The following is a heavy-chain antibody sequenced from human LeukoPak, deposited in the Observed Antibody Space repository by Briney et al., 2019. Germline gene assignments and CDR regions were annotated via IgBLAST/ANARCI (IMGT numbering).Heavy chain of an antibody. J-gene: IGHJ5*02. V-gene: IGHV1-2*02. CDR1: GYTFTGYY. Sequence: GASVKVSCKASGYTFTGYYMHWVRQAPGQGLEWMGWINPNSGGTNYAQKFQGRVTMTRDTSISTAYMELSRLRSDDTAVYYCARDSEPRAYYDIFGGSGWFDPWGQGTLVTVSS. D-gene: IGHD3-9*01. CDR3: ARDSEPRAYYDIFGGSGWFDP. CDR2: INPNSGGT.